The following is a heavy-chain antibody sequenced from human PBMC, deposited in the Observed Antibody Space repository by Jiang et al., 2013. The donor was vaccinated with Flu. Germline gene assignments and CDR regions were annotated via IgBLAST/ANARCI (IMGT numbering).Heavy chain of an antibody. J-gene: IGHJ4*02. CDR2: IYYSGST. V-gene: IGHV4-61*01. D-gene: IGHD6-19*01. CDR1: GGSVSSGSYY. Sequence: GLVKPSETLSLTCTVSGGSVSSGSYYWSWIRQPPGKGLEWIGYIYYSGSTNYNPSLKSRVTISVDTSKNQFSLKLSSVTAADTAVYYCARGLEQWLVLSFDYWGQGTLVTVSS. CDR3: ARGLEQWLVLSFDY.